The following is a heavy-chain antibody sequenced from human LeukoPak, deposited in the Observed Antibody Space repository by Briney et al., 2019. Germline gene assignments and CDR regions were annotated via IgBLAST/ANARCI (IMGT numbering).Heavy chain of an antibody. CDR1: GFTFSSYG. CDR3: AKLLWFGELWLDY. V-gene: IGHV3-23*01. Sequence: PGGSLRLSCAASGFTFSSYGMSWVRQAPGKGLERVSAISGSGGSTYYADSVKGRFTISRDNSKNTLYLQMNSLRAEDTAVYYCAKLLWFGELWLDYWGQGTLVTVSS. D-gene: IGHD3-10*01. CDR2: ISGSGGST. J-gene: IGHJ4*02.